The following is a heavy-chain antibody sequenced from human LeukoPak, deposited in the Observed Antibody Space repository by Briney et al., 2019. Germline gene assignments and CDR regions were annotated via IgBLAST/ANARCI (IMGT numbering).Heavy chain of an antibody. D-gene: IGHD2-15*01. CDR3: AMEDHYSVY. Sequence: ASVKFSCKSSGYTFTVYYMHWGRQAPGQGLELMGCINPNIGGTNYSQKFQGRVTKPRHTYISTAYMELSRLRSDDTAVYYCAMEDHYSVYWGQGTLVTVSS. J-gene: IGHJ4*02. V-gene: IGHV1-2*02. CDR1: GYTFTVYY. CDR2: INPNIGGT.